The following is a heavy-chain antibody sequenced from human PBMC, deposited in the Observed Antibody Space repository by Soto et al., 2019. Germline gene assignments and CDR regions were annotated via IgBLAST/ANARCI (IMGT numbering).Heavy chain of an antibody. J-gene: IGHJ6*02. D-gene: IGHD6-13*01. CDR2: ISSSGSSI. CDR1: GFTFSSYE. V-gene: IGHV3-48*03. CDR3: ARDGRIAAACTYPPYYYYYGIDV. Sequence: EVQLVESGGGLVQPGGSLRLSCAASGFTFSSYEMNWVRQAPGKGLEWVSYISSSGSSIYYADSGKGRFTISRDNAKNSLYLQMNSLRAEDTAVYYCARDGRIAAACTYPPYYYYYGIDVWGQGTTVTVSS.